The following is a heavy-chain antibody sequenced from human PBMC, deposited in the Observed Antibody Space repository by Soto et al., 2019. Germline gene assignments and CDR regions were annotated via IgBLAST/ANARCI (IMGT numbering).Heavy chain of an antibody. CDR1: GFTFDDYA. D-gene: IGHD3-10*01. CDR2: ISWNSGSI. J-gene: IGHJ4*02. CDR3: AKDVMRGGSYYNPGY. Sequence: GGSLRLSCAASGFTFDDYAMHWVRQTPGKGLEWVSAISWNSGSIGYADSVKGRFTISRDNAKKFLYLQMNSLRAEDTALYYCAKDVMRGGSYYNPGYWGQGTLVTVSS. V-gene: IGHV3-9*01.